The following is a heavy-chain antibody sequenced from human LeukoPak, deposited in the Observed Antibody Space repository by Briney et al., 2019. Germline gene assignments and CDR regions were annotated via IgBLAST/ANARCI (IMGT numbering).Heavy chain of an antibody. J-gene: IGHJ4*02. V-gene: IGHV3-23*01. D-gene: IGHD6-19*01. CDR3: AKTLSYSSGWVY. CDR2: ISGSGGST. CDR1: GFTFSSYA. Sequence: GGSLRLSCAASGFTFSSYAMHWVRQAPGKGLEWVSGISGSGGSTYYADFVKGRFTISRDNSKSTLYLQMNSLRAEDTAVYYCAKTLSYSSGWVYWGQGTLVTVSS.